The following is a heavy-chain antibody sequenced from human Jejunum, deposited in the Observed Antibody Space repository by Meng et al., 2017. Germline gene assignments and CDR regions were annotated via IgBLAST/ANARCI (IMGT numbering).Heavy chain of an antibody. V-gene: IGHV3-23*01. CDR1: GFVFSNYA. J-gene: IGHJ5*01. CDR3: AKSSSSSYNADSDS. CDR2: IVSGGAKT. D-gene: IGHD6-13*01. Sequence: GQFLGSGGGFIQPGGSLRLSCVASGFVFSNYAMSWVRQAPGKGLEWVSTIVSGGAKTYYADSAKGRFTISRDTFKNTLYLQMNGLRAEDTAVYYCAKSSSSSYNADSDSWGQGTLVTVSS.